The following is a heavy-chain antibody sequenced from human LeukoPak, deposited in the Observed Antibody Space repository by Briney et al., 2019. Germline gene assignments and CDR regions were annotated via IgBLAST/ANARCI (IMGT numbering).Heavy chain of an antibody. Sequence: PGGSLRLSCAASGFTFNIYWMHWVRQAPGKGLIWVSCINGDGSSATYADSVKGRYTISRDNSKNTVYLQLNSLRAEDAGVYYCASSTGTLDYWGQGTLVAVSS. J-gene: IGHJ4*02. CDR2: INGDGSSA. CDR3: ASSTGTLDY. V-gene: IGHV3-74*01. D-gene: IGHD1-1*01. CDR1: GFTFNIYW.